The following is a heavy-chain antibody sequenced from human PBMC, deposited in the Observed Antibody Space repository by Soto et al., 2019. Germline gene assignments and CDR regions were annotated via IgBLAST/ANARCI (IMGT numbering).Heavy chain of an antibody. J-gene: IGHJ6*02. V-gene: IGHV1-2*02. D-gene: IGHD2-2*01. Sequence: DSVKGFCQESGYTFISYEIKWVRQSHGQGREWMGWMNPNRGVTRNSQKFQGRVTMTRDTSISTAYMELSGLTSDETAVYYCVRSYRPGGVVTTAPWGQGTSVT. CDR2: MNPNRGVT. CDR1: GYTFISYE. CDR3: VRSYRPGGVVTTAP.